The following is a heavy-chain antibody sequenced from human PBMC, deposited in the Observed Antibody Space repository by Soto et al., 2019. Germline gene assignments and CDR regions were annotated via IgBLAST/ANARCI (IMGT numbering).Heavy chain of an antibody. Sequence: QLQLQESGPGLVKPSETLSLTCTVSGGSISSSSYYWGWIRQPPGKGLEWIGSIYYSGSTYYNPSLKGRVTISVDTSKNQFSLKLSAVTAADTAVYYGARQTTTVRRNWCDPGGQGTLVTVSS. CDR3: ARQTTTVRRNWCDP. V-gene: IGHV4-39*01. CDR2: IYYSGST. J-gene: IGHJ5*02. D-gene: IGHD4-17*01. CDR1: GGSISSSSYY.